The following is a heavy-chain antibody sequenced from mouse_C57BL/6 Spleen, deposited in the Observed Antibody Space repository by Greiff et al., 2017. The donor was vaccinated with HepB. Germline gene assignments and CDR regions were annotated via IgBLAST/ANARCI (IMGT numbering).Heavy chain of an antibody. CDR2: ISSGSSTI. CDR3: ARPGYGSSYGFDY. J-gene: IGHJ2*01. V-gene: IGHV5-17*01. CDR1: GFTFSDYG. D-gene: IGHD1-1*01. Sequence: EVNVVESGGGLVKPGGSLKLSCAASGFTFSDYGMHWVRQAPEKGLEWVAYISSGSSTIYYADTVKGRFTISRDNAKNTLFLQMTSLRSEDTAMYYCARPGYGSSYGFDYWGQGTTLTVSS.